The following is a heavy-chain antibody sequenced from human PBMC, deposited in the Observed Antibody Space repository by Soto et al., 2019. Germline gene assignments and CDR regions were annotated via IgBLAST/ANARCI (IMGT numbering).Heavy chain of an antibody. Sequence: EVQLVESGGGLVQPGRSLRLSCAASGFTFDDYARHWVRQAPGKGLEWVSGISWNSGSIGYADSVKGRFTISRDNAKNSLYLQMNSLRAEDTALYYCANNLMDVWGQGTTVTVSS. CDR2: ISWNSGSI. CDR3: ANNLMDV. J-gene: IGHJ6*02. V-gene: IGHV3-9*01. CDR1: GFTFDDYA.